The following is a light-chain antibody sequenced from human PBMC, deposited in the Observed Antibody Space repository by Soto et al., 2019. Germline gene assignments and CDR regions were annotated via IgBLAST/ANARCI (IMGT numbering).Light chain of an antibody. CDR2: AAS. J-gene: IGKJ2*01. Sequence: DIQMTQSPSSLSASVGDRVTITCRASQSISSYLNWYQQKPGKAPKLLIYAASSLQSVVPSRFSGSGSGTDFTLTISSLQPEDFATYYCQQSYSTFPTFGQGTKLEIK. CDR3: QQSYSTFPT. CDR1: QSISSY. V-gene: IGKV1-39*01.